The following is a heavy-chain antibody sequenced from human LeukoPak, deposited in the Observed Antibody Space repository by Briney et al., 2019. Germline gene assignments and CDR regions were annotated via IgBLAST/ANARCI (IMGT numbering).Heavy chain of an antibody. Sequence: PSETLSLTCTVSGDSISKDYWAWIRQPPGKGLEWIGYVAHSDFNKANGDITNYNPSLESRVTTSPDTPRNQFSLKLTSMTAADTAIYYCVRASVDTGGAFDVWGQGTVVTVFS. J-gene: IGHJ3*01. CDR1: GDSISKDY. D-gene: IGHD2-8*02. CDR3: VRASVDTGGAFDV. CDR2: VAHSDFNKANGDIT. V-gene: IGHV4-59*01.